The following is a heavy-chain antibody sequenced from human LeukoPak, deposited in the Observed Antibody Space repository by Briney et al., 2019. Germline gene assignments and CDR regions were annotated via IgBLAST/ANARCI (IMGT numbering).Heavy chain of an antibody. D-gene: IGHD4-17*01. V-gene: IGHV4-38-2*02. Sequence: PSETLSLTCTVSGYSISSGYYWGWIRPPPGKGLEWIGSIYHSGSTYYNPSLKSRVTISVDTSKNQFSLKLSSVTAADTAVYYCARVVGGAYYYYYYYMDVWGKGTTVTVSS. J-gene: IGHJ6*03. CDR3: ARVVGGAYYYYYYYMDV. CDR2: IYHSGST. CDR1: GYSISSGYY.